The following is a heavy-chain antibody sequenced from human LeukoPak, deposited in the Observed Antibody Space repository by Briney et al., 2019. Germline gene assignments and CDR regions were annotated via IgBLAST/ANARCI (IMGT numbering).Heavy chain of an antibody. V-gene: IGHV3-23*01. CDR2: ITGSSGGT. J-gene: IGHJ3*01. CDR3: AKELSTAGL. CDR1: GFTFSNYA. D-gene: IGHD6-6*01. Sequence: PGGSLGLSCAASGFTFSNYAMNWVRQAPGKGLEWVSGITGSSGGTFYADSVKGRFTISRDNSKNTLYLQMNSLRAEDTAVYYCAKELSTAGLWGQGTMVTVSS.